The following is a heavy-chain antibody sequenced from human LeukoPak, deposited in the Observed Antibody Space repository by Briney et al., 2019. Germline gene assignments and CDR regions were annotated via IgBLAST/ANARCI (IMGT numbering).Heavy chain of an antibody. J-gene: IGHJ3*02. D-gene: IGHD3-16*01. CDR2: INSDGSNS. Sequence: GGSLRLSCAASGFTFSSYWMHWVRQAPGKGLGWVSRINSDGSNSIYGDSVKGRFTISRDNAKNTLYLQLSVLRADDTALYYLARGGGDDAFDIWGQGTMVTVSS. CDR3: ARGGGDDAFDI. CDR1: GFTFSSYW. V-gene: IGHV3-74*01.